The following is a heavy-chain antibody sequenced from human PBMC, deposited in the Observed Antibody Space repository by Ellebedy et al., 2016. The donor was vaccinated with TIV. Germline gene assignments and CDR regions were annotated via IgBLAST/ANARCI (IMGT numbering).Heavy chain of an antibody. CDR3: ARRGSYGDYAVQINNWFDR. V-gene: IGHV3-21*01. J-gene: IGHJ5*02. CDR2: MSVSGVYV. D-gene: IGHD4-17*01. Sequence: GGSLRLSCAGSGLGLNTYNINWVRQTPGKGLQWVSFMSVSGVYVYYADSVKGRFTISRDNAKNSLYLQMNSLRVEDTAVYYCARRGSYGDYAVQINNWFDRWGQGTLVTVYS. CDR1: GLGLNTYN.